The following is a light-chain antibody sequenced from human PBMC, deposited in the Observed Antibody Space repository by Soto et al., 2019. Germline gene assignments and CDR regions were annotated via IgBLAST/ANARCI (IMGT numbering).Light chain of an antibody. Sequence: EIVMTQSPATLSVSPGERDTLSCRASQSVSNNLAWYQQKPGQAPRLLIYGASTTATGIQARFSGSGSGTEFTLTIGSLQPEDFALYYCQQYNNWPHTFGQGTKVEIK. V-gene: IGKV3-15*01. CDR1: QSVSNN. CDR3: QQYNNWPHT. CDR2: GAS. J-gene: IGKJ1*01.